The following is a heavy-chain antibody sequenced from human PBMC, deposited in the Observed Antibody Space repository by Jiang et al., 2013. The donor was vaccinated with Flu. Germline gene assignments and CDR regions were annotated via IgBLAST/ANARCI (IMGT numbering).Heavy chain of an antibody. CDR2: INSDGGVT. D-gene: IGHD1-26*01. Sequence: VQLVESGGGLVQPGGSLRLSCAASGFTFSSYWMHWVRQAPGKGLVWVSRINSDGGVTTYGDSVTGRFTISRDNAKNTLYLQMSSLRAEDTAVYYCARVRVGAYQFDYWGQGTLVTVSS. CDR1: GFTFSSYW. J-gene: IGHJ4*02. CDR3: ARVRVGAYQFDY. V-gene: IGHV3-74*01.